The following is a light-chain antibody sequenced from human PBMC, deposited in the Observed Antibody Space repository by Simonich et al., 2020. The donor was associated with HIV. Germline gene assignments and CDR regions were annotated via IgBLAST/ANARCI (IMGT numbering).Light chain of an antibody. Sequence: EIVMTQSPATLSVSPGERATLSCRASQIVTTNLAWYQQKPGQVPRLLIYGASTRATGIPARFSCSGSGTEFTLTISSMQSEDFALYYCQQYNNWPRTFGQGTKVEIK. J-gene: IGKJ1*01. CDR1: QIVTTN. CDR3: QQYNNWPRT. CDR2: GAS. V-gene: IGKV3-15*01.